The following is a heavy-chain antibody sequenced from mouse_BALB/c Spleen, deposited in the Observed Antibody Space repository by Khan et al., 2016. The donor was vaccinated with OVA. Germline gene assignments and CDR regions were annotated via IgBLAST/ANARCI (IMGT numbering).Heavy chain of an antibody. Sequence: QVQLQQSGVELARPGASVKMSCKASGYTFTSYTIHWIKQRPGQGLEWIGYINPSNGYTNYNQKFKDKATLTADKSSTTAYMQLSSLTSDDSAVYNWVRDGAYYRNDGWFAYWGQGTLVTVSA. CDR2: INPSNGYT. CDR1: GYTFTSYT. V-gene: IGHV1-4*01. J-gene: IGHJ3*01. D-gene: IGHD2-14*01. CDR3: VRDGAYYRNDGWFAY.